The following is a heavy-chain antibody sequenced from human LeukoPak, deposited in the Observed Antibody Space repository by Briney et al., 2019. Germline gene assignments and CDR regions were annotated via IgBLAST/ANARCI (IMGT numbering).Heavy chain of an antibody. V-gene: IGHV3-23*01. CDR2: IGSDNKP. J-gene: IGHJ6*02. CDR1: GFTFSAYA. D-gene: IGHD5-12*01. CDR3: ARDLHYDVAMDV. Sequence: PRGSPRLSCEASGFTFSAYAMTWVRQAPGQGLEWVSSIGSDNKPHYSDSVKGRFAISRDNSKSMLFLQLNSLRAEDTALYYCARDLHYDVAMDVWGQGT.